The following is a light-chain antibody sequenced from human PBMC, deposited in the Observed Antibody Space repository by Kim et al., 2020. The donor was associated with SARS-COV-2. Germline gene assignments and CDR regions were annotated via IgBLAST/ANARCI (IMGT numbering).Light chain of an antibody. V-gene: IGLV8-61*01. J-gene: IGLJ3*02. CDR1: SGSVSTTYY. Sequence: QTVVTQEPSFSVSPGGTVTLTCGLSSGSVSTTYYPSWYQQTPGQPPRPLIYSTNTRSSGVPDRFSGSILGNKAALTITGAQADDESDYYCVLYMGSGISVFGGGTKLTVL. CDR2: STN. CDR3: VLYMGSGISV.